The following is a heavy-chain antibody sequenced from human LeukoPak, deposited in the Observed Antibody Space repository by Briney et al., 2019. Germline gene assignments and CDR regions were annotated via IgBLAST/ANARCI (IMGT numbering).Heavy chain of an antibody. CDR1: GGSISSGGYY. CDR2: IYYSGST. J-gene: IGHJ4*02. CDR3: ARGIAASEYFDY. V-gene: IGHV4-31*03. D-gene: IGHD2-15*01. Sequence: PQTLSLTCTVSGGSISSGGYYWSWIRQHPGKGLEWIGYIYYSGSTYYNPSLKSRVTISVDTSKNQFSLKLSSVTAADTAVYYCARGIAASEYFDYWGQGTLVTVSS.